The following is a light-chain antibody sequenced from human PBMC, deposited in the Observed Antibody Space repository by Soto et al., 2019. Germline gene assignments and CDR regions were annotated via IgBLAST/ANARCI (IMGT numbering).Light chain of an antibody. V-gene: IGLV2-14*03. CDR2: DVS. CDR3: SSYPSTSTLYV. Sequence: QSALTQPASVSGSPGQSITISCTGTSSDIGGYNYVSWYQQLPGKVPKLIIYDVSNRPSGVSDRFSGSKSGNAASLTISGLPAEDEADYYCSSYPSTSTLYVFGTGTKLTVL. CDR1: SSDIGGYNY. J-gene: IGLJ1*01.